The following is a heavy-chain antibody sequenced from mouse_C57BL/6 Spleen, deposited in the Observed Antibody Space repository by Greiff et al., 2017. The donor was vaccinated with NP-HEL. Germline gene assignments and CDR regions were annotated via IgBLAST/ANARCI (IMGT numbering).Heavy chain of an antibody. CDR2: ISSGSSTI. V-gene: IGHV5-17*01. J-gene: IGHJ2*01. Sequence: EVMLVESGGGLVKPGGSLKLSCAASGFTFSDYGMHWVRQAPEKGLEWVAYISSGSSTIYYADTVKGRFTISRDNAKNTLFLQMTSLRSEDTAMYYCARTIYDGYYVDYWGQGTTLTVSS. CDR3: ARTIYDGYYVDY. CDR1: GFTFSDYG. D-gene: IGHD2-3*01.